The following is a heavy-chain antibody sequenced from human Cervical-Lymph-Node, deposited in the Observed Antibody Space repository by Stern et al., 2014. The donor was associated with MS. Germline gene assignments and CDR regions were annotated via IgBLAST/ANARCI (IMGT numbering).Heavy chain of an antibody. CDR2: IRCDGRSR. D-gene: IGHD4-23*01. CDR1: GFTFSSSG. CDR3: AREGGNTAEYFQH. Sequence: VQLVESGGGVVQPGRSLRLSCAASGFTFSSSGMHWVRQAPGKGLEWLALIRCDGRSRYYADSVKGRFTISRDNSKNTLYLPMNSLRAEDTAVYYCAREGGNTAEYFQHWGQGTLVTVSS. V-gene: IGHV3-33*01. J-gene: IGHJ1*01.